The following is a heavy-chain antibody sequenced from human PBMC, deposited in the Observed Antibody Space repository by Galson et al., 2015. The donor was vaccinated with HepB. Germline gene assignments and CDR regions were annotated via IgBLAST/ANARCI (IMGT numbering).Heavy chain of an antibody. CDR3: ARERRISDFWSGYRGPNWFDP. V-gene: IGHV1-69*13. J-gene: IGHJ5*02. CDR2: IIPIFGTA. Sequence: SVKVSCKASGGTFSSYAISWVRQAPGQGLEWMGGIIPIFGTANYAQKFQGRVTITADESTSTAYMELSSLRSEDTAVYYCARERRISDFWSGYRGPNWFDPWGQGTLVTVSS. CDR1: GGTFSSYA. D-gene: IGHD3-3*01.